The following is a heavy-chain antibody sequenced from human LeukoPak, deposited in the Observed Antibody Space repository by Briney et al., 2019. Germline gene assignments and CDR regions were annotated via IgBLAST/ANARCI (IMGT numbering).Heavy chain of an antibody. CDR3: ARESEDIVYNWFDP. D-gene: IGHD2-15*01. CDR1: GFTFDDYA. Sequence: GRSLRLSCAASGFTFDDYAMHWVRQAPGKGLEWVSGISWNSGSIGYADSVKGRFTISRDNAKNSLYLQMNSLRAEDTAVYYCARESEDIVYNWFDPWGQGTLVTVSS. CDR2: ISWNSGSI. J-gene: IGHJ5*02. V-gene: IGHV3-9*01.